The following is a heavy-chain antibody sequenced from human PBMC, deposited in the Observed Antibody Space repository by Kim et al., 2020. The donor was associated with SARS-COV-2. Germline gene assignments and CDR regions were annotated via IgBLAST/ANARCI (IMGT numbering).Heavy chain of an antibody. Sequence: STLHAGSVKSRFTISRDNSKNTLYLQMNSLRAEDTAVYYCAKGAKLNCFDPWGQGTLVTVSS. V-gene: IGHV3-23*01. CDR3: AKGAKLNCFDP. J-gene: IGHJ5*02. CDR2: ST.